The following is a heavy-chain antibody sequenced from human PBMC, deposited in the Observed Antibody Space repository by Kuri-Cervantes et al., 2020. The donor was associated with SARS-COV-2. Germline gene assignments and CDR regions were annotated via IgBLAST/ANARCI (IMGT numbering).Heavy chain of an antibody. CDR2: ISWDGGST. Sequence: GESLNISCATSGFTFGNYFMHWVRQRPGKGLEWVSLISWDGGSTYYADSVKGRFTISRDNSEDSLFLQMNSLRSEDTAFYYCSSGGSQREWYYWGQGTLVTVSS. D-gene: IGHD3-16*01. CDR1: GFTFGNYF. CDR3: SSGGSQREWYY. V-gene: IGHV3-43*01. J-gene: IGHJ4*02.